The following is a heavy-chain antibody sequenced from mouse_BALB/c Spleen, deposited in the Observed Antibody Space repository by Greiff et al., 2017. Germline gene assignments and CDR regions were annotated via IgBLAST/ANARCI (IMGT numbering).Heavy chain of an antibody. CDR3: ARGAITTGFDY. D-gene: IGHD2-4*01. CDR1: GFNIKDYY. J-gene: IGHJ2*01. Sequence: EVQLQQSGAELVRPGALVKLSCKASGFNIKDYYMHWVKQRPEQGLEWIGWIDPENGNTIYDPKFQGKASITADTSSNTAYLQLSSLTSEDTAVYYCARGAITTGFDYWGQGTTLTVSS. CDR2: IDPENGNT. V-gene: IGHV14-1*02.